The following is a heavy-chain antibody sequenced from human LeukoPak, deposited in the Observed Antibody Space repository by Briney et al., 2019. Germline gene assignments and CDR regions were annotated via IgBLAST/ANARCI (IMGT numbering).Heavy chain of an antibody. Sequence: PGGSLRLSCAASGFTFSKMNWVRQAPGKGLEWVSYISSSGSTIYYADSVKGRFTISRDNAKNSLYLQMNSLRAEDTAVYYCARDAGYSSGPFDYWGQGTLVTVSS. J-gene: IGHJ4*02. CDR2: ISSSGSTI. V-gene: IGHV3-48*03. D-gene: IGHD6-19*01. CDR3: ARDAGYSSGPFDY. CDR1: GFTFSK.